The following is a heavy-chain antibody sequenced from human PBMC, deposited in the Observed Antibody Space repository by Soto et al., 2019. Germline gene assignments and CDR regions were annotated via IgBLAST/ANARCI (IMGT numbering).Heavy chain of an antibody. Sequence: AASVKVFCKASGYTFTRYGISWVRQAPGQGLEWMGWISGYNGDTKYAQKFQGRVTMTVDTSTTTAYMELRSLTSDDRAVYYCAKNGQPPYYYYGMDVWGQGTTVTVSS. CDR1: GYTFTRYG. CDR2: ISGYNGDT. D-gene: IGHD2-8*01. J-gene: IGHJ6*02. CDR3: AKNGQPPYYYYGMDV. V-gene: IGHV1-18*01.